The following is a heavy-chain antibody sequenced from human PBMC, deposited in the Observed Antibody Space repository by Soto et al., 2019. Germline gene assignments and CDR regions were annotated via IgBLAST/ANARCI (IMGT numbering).Heavy chain of an antibody. D-gene: IGHD3-10*01. V-gene: IGHV1-69*05. Sequence: SVKVSCKASGDTFKNCVISWVRQAPGQGLEWMGGIIPLFGTTDFAQRFQGRLTITTDESTTTAYMELSRLRSEDTATYYCAAELGFGKLSVVWGQGTTVTVSS. CDR3: AAELGFGKLSVV. CDR1: GDTFKNCV. CDR2: IIPLFGTT. J-gene: IGHJ6*02.